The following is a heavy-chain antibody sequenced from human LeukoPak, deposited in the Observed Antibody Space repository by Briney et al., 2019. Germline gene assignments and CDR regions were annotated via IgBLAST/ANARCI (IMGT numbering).Heavy chain of an antibody. D-gene: IGHD7-27*01. Sequence: SETLSLTCTVSGNSISSGDNYWSWIRQPAGKGLEWIGRIYTSGSTNYNPSLKSRVTISADTSQNQFSLKLSSVTAADTAVYYCASRKLGNDYWGQGTLVTVSS. CDR3: ASRKLGNDY. V-gene: IGHV4-61*02. CDR2: IYTSGST. J-gene: IGHJ4*02. CDR1: GNSISSGDNY.